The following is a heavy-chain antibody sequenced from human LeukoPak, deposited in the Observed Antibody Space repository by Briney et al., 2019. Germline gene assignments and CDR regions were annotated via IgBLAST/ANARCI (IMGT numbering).Heavy chain of an antibody. Sequence: PPLTLTCTFSGFSVGTSGMCGSWIRQPPGKALEGVGYIYHSGSTYYNPSLKSRVTISVDRSKNQFSLKLSSVTAADTAVYYCARDGPGMASDYWGQGTLVTVSS. CDR2: IYHSGST. D-gene: IGHD5-24*01. CDR1: GFSVGTSGMC. CDR3: ARDGPGMASDY. V-gene: IGHV4-30-2*01. J-gene: IGHJ4*02.